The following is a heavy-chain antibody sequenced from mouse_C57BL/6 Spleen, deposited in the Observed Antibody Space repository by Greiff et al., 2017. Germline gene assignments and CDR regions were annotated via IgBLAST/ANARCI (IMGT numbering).Heavy chain of an antibody. CDR1: GFTFSSYT. J-gene: IGHJ3*01. D-gene: IGHD2-4*01. CDR3: AVGCYYDYSWFAY. Sequence: EVNVVESGGGLVKPGGSLKLSCAASGFTFSSYTMSWVRQTPEKRLEWVATISGGGGNTYYPDSVKGRFTISRDNAKNTLYLQMISLRSEDTALYYCAVGCYYDYSWFAYWGQGTLVTVSA. V-gene: IGHV5-9*01. CDR2: ISGGGGNT.